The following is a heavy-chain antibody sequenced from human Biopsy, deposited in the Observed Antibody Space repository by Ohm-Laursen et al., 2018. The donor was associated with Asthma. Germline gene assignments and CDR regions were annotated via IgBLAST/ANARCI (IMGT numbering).Heavy chain of an antibody. D-gene: IGHD3-3*01. CDR3: AKTVHLWSPYHAEHYQL. V-gene: IGHV3-7*01. CDR1: GFTFGDYC. CDR2: IKHDGCEK. J-gene: IGHJ1*01. Sequence: SLRLSCAASGFTFGDYCMSWVRQVPGQGLERVAKIKHDGCEKNHVDSLKGRFTISRDNAKNLLFLQMNSLRAEDTAVYYCAKTVHLWSPYHAEHYQLWGQGTLVTVSS.